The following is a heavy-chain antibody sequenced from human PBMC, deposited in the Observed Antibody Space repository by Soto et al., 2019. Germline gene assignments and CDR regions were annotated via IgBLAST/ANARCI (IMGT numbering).Heavy chain of an antibody. CDR3: ARAEVGATAWFDP. V-gene: IGHV4-30-2*01. Sequence: SETLSLTCAVSGGSISSGGYSWSWIRQPPGKGLEWIGYIYHSGSTYYNPSLKSRVTISVDRSKNQFSLKLSSVTAADTAVYYCARAEVGATAWFDPWGQGTLVTVS. J-gene: IGHJ5*02. D-gene: IGHD1-26*01. CDR1: GGSISSGGYS. CDR2: IYHSGST.